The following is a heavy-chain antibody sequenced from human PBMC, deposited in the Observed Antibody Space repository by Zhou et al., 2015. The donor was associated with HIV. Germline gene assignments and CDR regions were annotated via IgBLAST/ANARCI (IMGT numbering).Heavy chain of an antibody. CDR1: GYTFTSYY. D-gene: IGHD3-22*01. Sequence: QVQLVQSGAEVKKPGASVKVSCKASGYTFTSYYMHWVRQAPGQGLEWMGIINPSGGSTSYAQKFQGRVTMTRDTSTSTVYMELSSLRSEDTAVYYCARGKAVTMIVVVRGDDAFDIWGQGTMVTSLQ. V-gene: IGHV1-46*01. J-gene: IGHJ3*02. CDR2: INPSGGST. CDR3: ARGKAVTMIVVVRGDDAFDI.